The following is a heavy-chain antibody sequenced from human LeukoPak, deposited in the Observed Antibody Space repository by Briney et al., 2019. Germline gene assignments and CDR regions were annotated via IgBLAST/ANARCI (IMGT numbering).Heavy chain of an antibody. J-gene: IGHJ3*02. D-gene: IGHD1-26*01. V-gene: IGHV3-23*01. Sequence: GGSLRLSCAASGFTFSSYAMSWVRQAPGKGLEWVSAISGSGGSTYYADSVKGRFTISRDNSKNTLYLQMNSLRAEDTAVYYCARAGSGSYGLNAFDIWGQGTMVTVSS. CDR3: ARAGSGSYGLNAFDI. CDR2: ISGSGGST. CDR1: GFTFSSYA.